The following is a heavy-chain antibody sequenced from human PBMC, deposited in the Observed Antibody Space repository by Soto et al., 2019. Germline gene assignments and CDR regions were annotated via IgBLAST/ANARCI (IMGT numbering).Heavy chain of an antibody. CDR3: AKDVDIVVVVAATYGMDV. CDR1: GFTFSSYG. Sequence: PGGSLRLSCAASGFTFSSYGMHWVRQAPGKGLEWVSAISGSGGSTYYADSVKGRFTISRDNSKNTLYLQMNSLRAEDTAVYYCAKDVDIVVVVAATYGMDVWGQGTTVTVSS. D-gene: IGHD2-15*01. CDR2: ISGSGGST. V-gene: IGHV3-23*01. J-gene: IGHJ6*02.